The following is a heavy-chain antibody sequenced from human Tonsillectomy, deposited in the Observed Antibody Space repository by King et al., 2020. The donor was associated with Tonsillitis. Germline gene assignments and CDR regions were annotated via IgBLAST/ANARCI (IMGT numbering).Heavy chain of an antibody. CDR1: GFSFSRYW. V-gene: IGHV3-7*03. CDR2: IKRDGSQR. J-gene: IGHJ3*01. Sequence: QLVPSGGGLVQPGGSLRLSRAASGFSFSRYWMTWVRQAPGKGLEWVANIKRDGSQRYYVDSVEGRFTVSRDNAENSLYLQMNSLRVEDTAVYYCARDLTPYDSNIYYDAFDVWGQGTMVTVSS. CDR3: ARDLTPYDSNIYYDAFDV. D-gene: IGHD3-22*01.